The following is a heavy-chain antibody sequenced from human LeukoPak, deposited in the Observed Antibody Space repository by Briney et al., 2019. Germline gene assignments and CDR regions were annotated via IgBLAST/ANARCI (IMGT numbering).Heavy chain of an antibody. CDR1: GGSISSYY. V-gene: IGHV4-59*08. D-gene: IGHD3-9*01. CDR2: IYYSGST. J-gene: IGHJ5*02. Sequence: PSETLSLTCTVSGGSISSYYWRWIRQPPGKGLEWIGYIYYSGSTNYNPSLKSRVTISVDTSKNQFSLKLSSVTAADTAVYYCARGLRYFDWLSHNWFDPWGQGTLVTVSS. CDR3: ARGLRYFDWLSHNWFDP.